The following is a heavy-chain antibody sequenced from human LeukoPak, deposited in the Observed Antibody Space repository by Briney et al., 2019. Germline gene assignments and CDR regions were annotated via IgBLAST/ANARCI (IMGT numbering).Heavy chain of an antibody. Sequence: PGRCLRLSCAASGFIFSNYNINWVRQPPGKGLEWLSYISSSSGTIYYADSVKGRFTISGDNAKNSLYLKMNSLRAEDTAVYYCARALGYSYGYAVDYWGQGTLVTVSS. CDR1: GFIFSNYN. D-gene: IGHD5-18*01. J-gene: IGHJ4*02. CDR3: ARALGYSYGYAVDY. V-gene: IGHV3-48*01. CDR2: ISSSSGTI.